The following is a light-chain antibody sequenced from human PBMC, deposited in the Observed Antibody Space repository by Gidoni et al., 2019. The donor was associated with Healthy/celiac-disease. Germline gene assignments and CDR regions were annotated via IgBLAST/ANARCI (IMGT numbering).Light chain of an antibody. V-gene: IGKV1-39*01. CDR2: AAS. CDR3: QQRYSTPT. Sequence: SQMTQAPSCLSASVGDRVTITCQASQSICSYLHGYQQNPGNAPTLLIYAASSFHSGVSSRFSGSGSGTDFTLTLSSLQPEDFATYYCQQRYSTPTFGQGTRLEIK. J-gene: IGKJ5*01. CDR1: QSICSY.